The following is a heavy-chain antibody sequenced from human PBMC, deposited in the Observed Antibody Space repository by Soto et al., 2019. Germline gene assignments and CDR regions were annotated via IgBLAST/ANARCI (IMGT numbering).Heavy chain of an antibody. Sequence: EVQLLESGGGVVQPGGSLRLSCVASGFNFKKFAMAWVRQAAGEGLEWVSGISCCGGSASYADSVEGRFSIARDDSKNTVSLQLNSLRDENTAQYYCAKADGQQWLIPHLDNWGQGTLVTVS. V-gene: IGHV3-23*01. CDR3: AKADGQQWLIPHLDN. J-gene: IGHJ4*02. CDR2: ISCCGGSA. CDR1: GFNFKKFA. D-gene: IGHD6-19*01.